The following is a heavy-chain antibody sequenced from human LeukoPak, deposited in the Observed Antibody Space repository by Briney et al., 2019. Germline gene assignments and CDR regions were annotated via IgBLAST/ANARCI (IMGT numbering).Heavy chain of an antibody. CDR3: ASRFPYCSSTSCPYWYYGMDV. CDR2: ISAYNGNT. Sequence: ASVKVSCKASGYTFTSYGISWVRQAPGQGLEWMGWISAYNGNTNYAQKLQGRVTMTTDTSTSTAYMELRSLRSDDTAVYYCASRFPYCSSTSCPYWYYGMDVWGQGTTVTVSS. CDR1: GYTFTSYG. V-gene: IGHV1-18*01. D-gene: IGHD2-2*01. J-gene: IGHJ6*02.